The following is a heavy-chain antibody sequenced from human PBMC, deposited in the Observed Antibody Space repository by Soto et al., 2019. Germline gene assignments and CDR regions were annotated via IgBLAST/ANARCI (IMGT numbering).Heavy chain of an antibody. CDR3: ARDRVATIGRGILDYYGMDV. Sequence: PGGSLRLSCAASGFTFSSYGMHWVRQAPGKGLEWVAVIWYDGSNKYYADSVKGRFTISRDNSKNTLYLQMNSLRAEDTAVYYCARDRVATIGRGILDYYGMDVWGQGTTVTVSS. V-gene: IGHV3-33*01. J-gene: IGHJ6*02. D-gene: IGHD5-12*01. CDR2: IWYDGSNK. CDR1: GFTFSSYG.